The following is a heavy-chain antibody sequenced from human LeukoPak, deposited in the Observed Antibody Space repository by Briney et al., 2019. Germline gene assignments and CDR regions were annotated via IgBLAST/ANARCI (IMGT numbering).Heavy chain of an antibody. V-gene: IGHV3-74*01. CDR1: GFTFSSYW. Sequence: PGGSLRLSCAASGFTFSSYWMHWVRQAPGKGLVWVSRINDDGSTTSYADSVKGRFTISRDNAKNTLYLQMNSLRVEDTAVYYCARSLASADDSWGQGTLVTVS. CDR2: INDDGSTT. J-gene: IGHJ5*01. D-gene: IGHD2-2*01. CDR3: ARSLASADDS.